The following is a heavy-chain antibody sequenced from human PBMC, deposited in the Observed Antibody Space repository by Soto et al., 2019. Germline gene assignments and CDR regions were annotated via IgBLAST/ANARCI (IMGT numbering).Heavy chain of an antibody. V-gene: IGHV1-3*01. D-gene: IGHD5-12*01. J-gene: IGHJ3*02. Sequence: ASVKVAFKPAWYTVSRYGPRCVRQAPGQRLEWMGWINAGNGNTKYSQKVQGRGTITTDTSASTAYMELSSLRSEDTAVYYCARDRSACLRPDAFDIWGQGTMVTVSS. CDR2: INAGNGNT. CDR3: ARDRSACLRPDAFDI. CDR1: WYTVSRYG.